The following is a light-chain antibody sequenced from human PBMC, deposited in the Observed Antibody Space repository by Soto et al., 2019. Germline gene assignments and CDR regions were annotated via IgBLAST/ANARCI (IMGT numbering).Light chain of an antibody. Sequence: IRMTQSPSSLSASTGGRVTITCRASQGISSYLAWYQQKPGKAPKLLIYAASTLQSGVPSRFSGSGSGTDFTLTISCLQSEDFATYYCQQYYSYPRTFGQGTKVDI. CDR2: AAS. V-gene: IGKV1-8*01. J-gene: IGKJ1*01. CDR1: QGISSY. CDR3: QQYYSYPRT.